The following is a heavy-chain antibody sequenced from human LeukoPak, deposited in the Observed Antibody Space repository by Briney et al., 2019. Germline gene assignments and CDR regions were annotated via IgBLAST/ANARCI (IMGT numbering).Heavy chain of an antibody. CDR3: ARGGRVGASDY. V-gene: IGHV3-7*01. D-gene: IGHD1-26*01. J-gene: IGHJ4*02. CDR1: GFTFSSFW. CDR2: IKSDGSEK. Sequence: GGSLRLSCAASGFTFSSFWMTWVRQAPGKGLEWVANIKSDGSEKFYVDSVKGRFTISRDNAKNSLYLQMNSLRVEDTAVYYCARGGRVGASDYWGQGTLATVSS.